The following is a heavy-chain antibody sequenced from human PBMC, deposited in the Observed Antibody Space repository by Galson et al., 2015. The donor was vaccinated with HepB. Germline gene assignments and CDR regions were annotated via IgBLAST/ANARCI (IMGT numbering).Heavy chain of an antibody. CDR1: GYTFTSFA. D-gene: IGHD6-13*01. J-gene: IGHJ4*02. V-gene: IGHV7-4-1*02. Sequence: SVKVSCKASGYTFTSFAMNWVRQAPGQGLEWMGWIHTKTGNPTYAQDFTGRFVFSLDTSVSTAYLQISSLEAEDTAVYYCARDLAVAGTHGMGYWGQGTLVTVSS. CDR3: ARDLAVAGTHGMGY. CDR2: IHTKTGNP.